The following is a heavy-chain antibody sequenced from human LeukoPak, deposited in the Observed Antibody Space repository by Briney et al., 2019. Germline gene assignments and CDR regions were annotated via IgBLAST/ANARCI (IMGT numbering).Heavy chain of an antibody. J-gene: IGHJ4*02. CDR2: ISAYNGNT. D-gene: IGHD3-10*01. Sequence: GASVKVSCKASGYTFTSYGISWVRQAPGQGLEWMGWISAYNGNTNYAQKLQGRVTMTTDTSTSTAYMELRSLRSDDTAVYYCARTDDPTISGSHSYYFDYWGQGTLVTASS. CDR1: GYTFTSYG. V-gene: IGHV1-18*01. CDR3: ARTDDPTISGSHSYYFDY.